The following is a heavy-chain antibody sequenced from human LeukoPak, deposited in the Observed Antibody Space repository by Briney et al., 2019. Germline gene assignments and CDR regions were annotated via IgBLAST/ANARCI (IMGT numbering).Heavy chain of an antibody. V-gene: IGHV1-18*01. CDR2: ISVYNGNT. CDR3: VATRRKYCSGGSCYPNEQAFDI. CDR1: GYTFTNYG. D-gene: IGHD2-15*01. Sequence: GASVKVSCKASGYTFTNYGITWVRQAPGQGLEWMGWISVYNGNTYYAQKLQGRVTITRNTSISTAYMELSSLRSEDTAVYYCVATRRKYCSGGSCYPNEQAFDIWGQGTMVTVSS. J-gene: IGHJ3*02.